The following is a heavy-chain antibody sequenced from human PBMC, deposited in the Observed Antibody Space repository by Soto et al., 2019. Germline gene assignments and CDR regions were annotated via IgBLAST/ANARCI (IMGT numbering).Heavy chain of an antibody. CDR1: GGSISSSSYY. J-gene: IGHJ4*02. CDR2: IYYSGST. Sequence: SETLSLTCTVSGGSISSSSYYWGWIRQHPGKGLEWIGNIYYSGSTYYNPSLKSRVTISVDTSKNQFSLKLSSVAAADTAVYYCARGYSSSTIDYWGQGTLVTVSS. D-gene: IGHD6-13*01. V-gene: IGHV4-39*07. CDR3: ARGYSSSTIDY.